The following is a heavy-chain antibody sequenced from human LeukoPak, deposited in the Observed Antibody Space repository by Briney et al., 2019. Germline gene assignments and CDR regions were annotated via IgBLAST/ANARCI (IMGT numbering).Heavy chain of an antibody. CDR1: GFTFSSYA. Sequence: GGSLRLSCAASGFTFSSYAMIWVRQAPGKGLEWVSPISGSSGSKHYADSVKGRFTISRDNSKNTLYLQMNSLRAEDTAVYYWAKERWERYDDFWSGYYFDYWGQGALVTVSS. CDR2: ISGSSGSK. J-gene: IGHJ4*02. V-gene: IGHV3-23*01. CDR3: AKERWERYDDFWSGYYFDY. D-gene: IGHD3-3*01.